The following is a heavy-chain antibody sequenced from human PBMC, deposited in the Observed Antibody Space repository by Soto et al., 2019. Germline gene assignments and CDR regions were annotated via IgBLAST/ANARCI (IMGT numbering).Heavy chain of an antibody. CDR3: AKSINIHWQNWFDP. Sequence: EVQILESGGGLAQPGGSLRLSCVASGFRFSDSAMNWVRQAPGKGLEWVSVSSGSDGRTYYGDSVKGRFIISRDNSENTLYLDMNNLRVDDTAVYFCAKSINIHWQNWFDPRGQGTLVTVSS. CDR2: SSGSDGRT. CDR1: GFRFSDSA. V-gene: IGHV3-23*01. D-gene: IGHD1-1*01. J-gene: IGHJ5*02.